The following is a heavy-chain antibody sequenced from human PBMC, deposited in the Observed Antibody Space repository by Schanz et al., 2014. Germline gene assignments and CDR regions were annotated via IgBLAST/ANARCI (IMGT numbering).Heavy chain of an antibody. V-gene: IGHV3-21*04. CDR2: ISSGGRNI. D-gene: IGHD5-12*01. CDR1: GFIFSAYT. CDR3: ARDGGRDGYNLAFDV. J-gene: IGHJ3*01. Sequence: EVQLVESGGGLVKPGESLRLSCAASGFIFSAYTMNWVRQAPGKGLEWVSSISSGGRNISYADSLKGRFIISRDSSKNTLFLQMNSLRAEDTAVYFCARDGGRDGYNLAFDVWGQGTLVTVSS.